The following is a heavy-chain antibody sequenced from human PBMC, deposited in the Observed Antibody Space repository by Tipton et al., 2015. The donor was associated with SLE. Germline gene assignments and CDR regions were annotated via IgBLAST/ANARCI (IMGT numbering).Heavy chain of an antibody. CDR2: IYSGGST. CDR1: GFTVSSNY. Sequence: SLRLSCAASGFTVSSNYMSWVRQAPGKGLEWVSVIYSGGSTYYADSVKGRFTISRHNSKNTLHLQMNSLRAEDTAVYYCARASSGWYLDIWGQGTMVTVSS. CDR3: ARASSGWYLDI. D-gene: IGHD6-19*01. J-gene: IGHJ3*02. V-gene: IGHV3-53*04.